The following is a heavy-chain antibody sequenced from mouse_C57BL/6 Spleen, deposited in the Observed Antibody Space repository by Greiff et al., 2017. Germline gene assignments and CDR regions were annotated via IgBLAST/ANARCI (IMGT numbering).Heavy chain of an antibody. V-gene: IGHV1-80*01. CDR2: IYPGDGDT. CDR3: ARSGTGYFDY. J-gene: IGHJ2*01. D-gene: IGHD3-3*01. Sequence: VQRVESGAELVKPGASVKISCKASGYAFSSYWMNWVKQRPGKGLEWIGQIYPGDGDTNYNGKFKGKATLTADKSSSTAYMQLSSLTSEDSAVYFCARSGTGYFDYWGQGTTLTVSS. CDR1: GYAFSSYW.